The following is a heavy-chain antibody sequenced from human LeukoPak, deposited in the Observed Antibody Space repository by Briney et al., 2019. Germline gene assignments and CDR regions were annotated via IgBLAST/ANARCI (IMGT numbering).Heavy chain of an antibody. CDR1: GFTFSSYE. V-gene: IGHV3-48*03. D-gene: IGHD1-26*01. J-gene: IGHJ5*02. Sequence: PGGSLRLSCAASGFTFSSYEMNWVRQAPGKGLEWVSYISSSGSTIYYADSVKGRFTISRDNAKNSLYLQMNSLRAEDTAVYYCARIEAVGAKGNWFDPWGQGTLVTVSS. CDR3: ARIEAVGAKGNWFDP. CDR2: ISSSGSTI.